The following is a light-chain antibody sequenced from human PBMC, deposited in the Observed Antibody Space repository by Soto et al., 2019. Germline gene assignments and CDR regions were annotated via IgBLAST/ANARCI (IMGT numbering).Light chain of an antibody. CDR2: AAS. Sequence: DIQMTQSPSSLSASVGDRVTITCRASESIARHLNWYQQKPGKGPKLLIYAASSLQNGVPSRFRGGGSGTDFTLTINNLQPEDFATYYCQQSYSTLSITFGQGTRLEIK. CDR1: ESIARH. CDR3: QQSYSTLSIT. V-gene: IGKV1-39*01. J-gene: IGKJ5*01.